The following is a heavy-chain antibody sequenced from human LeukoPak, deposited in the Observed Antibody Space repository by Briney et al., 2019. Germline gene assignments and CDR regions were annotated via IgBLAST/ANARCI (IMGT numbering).Heavy chain of an antibody. J-gene: IGHJ4*02. CDR3: ARAWNGCSDY. Sequence: ASVKVSFTASGYTFTSYGMCSVRQAPGERPEWMGWIRGYNGNTKYAQKLQDRLTMTTDTYTSTAYMELRSLRSDETAVYYCARAWNGCSDYWGQGTLVTVSS. V-gene: IGHV1-18*01. D-gene: IGHD4/OR15-4a*01. CDR1: GYTFTSYG. CDR2: IRGYNGNT.